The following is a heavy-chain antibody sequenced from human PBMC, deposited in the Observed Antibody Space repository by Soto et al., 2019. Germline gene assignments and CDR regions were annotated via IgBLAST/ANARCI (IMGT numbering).Heavy chain of an antibody. CDR1: GFTFSNYG. Sequence: QVQLVESGGGVVQPGRSLRLSCAGSGFTFSNYGLHWVRQAPGKGPEWVAAISYDGSNEYYADYVKGRFTISRDKSKNMLYLQMDSLRPEDTAVYYCAKDGAPRYCTRSSCHPAGAYWGQGTLVTVSS. V-gene: IGHV3-30*18. J-gene: IGHJ4*02. CDR2: ISYDGSNE. D-gene: IGHD2-15*01. CDR3: AKDGAPRYCTRSSCHPAGAY.